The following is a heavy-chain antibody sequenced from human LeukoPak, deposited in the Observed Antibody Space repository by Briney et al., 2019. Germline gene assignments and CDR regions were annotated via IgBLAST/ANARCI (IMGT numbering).Heavy chain of an antibody. CDR1: GGSFSRYA. CDR3: ARGSGETGGYYYVY. CDR2: IVPIFGAA. V-gene: IGHV1-69*13. Sequence: SVKVSCKASGGSFSRYAISWVRQAPGQGLEWMGGIVPIFGAANYAQKFQGRVTITADESTRTAYMELRTLRSEDTAIYYCARGSGETGGYYYVYWGRGTPVTVSS. D-gene: IGHD3-22*01. J-gene: IGHJ4*02.